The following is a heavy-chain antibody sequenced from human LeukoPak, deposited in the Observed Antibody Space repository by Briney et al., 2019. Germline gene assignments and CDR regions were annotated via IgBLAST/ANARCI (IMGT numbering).Heavy chain of an antibody. J-gene: IGHJ5*02. CDR3: ARDPYSSSWYWGPNWFDP. D-gene: IGHD6-13*01. Sequence: GSLRLSCAASGFTFSSYSMNWVRQAPGKGLEWVSSISSSSSYIYYADSVKGRFTISRDNAKNSLYLQMNSLRAEDTAVYYCARDPYSSSWYWGPNWFDPWGQGTLVTVSS. CDR2: ISSSSSYI. V-gene: IGHV3-21*01. CDR1: GFTFSSYS.